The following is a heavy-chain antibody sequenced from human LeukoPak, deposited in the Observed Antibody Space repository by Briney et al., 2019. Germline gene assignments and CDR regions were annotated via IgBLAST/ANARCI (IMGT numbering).Heavy chain of an antibody. CDR1: GGSISSYY. Sequence: SETPSLTCTVSGGSISSYYWSWIRQPPGKGLEWIGYIYYSGSTNYNPALKSRVTISVDTSKNQCSLKLSSVTAGDTAVYYCARLRGVVPAASKRFDPWGQGTLVTVSS. J-gene: IGHJ5*02. CDR2: IYYSGST. D-gene: IGHD2-2*01. V-gene: IGHV4-59*01. CDR3: ARLRGVVPAASKRFDP.